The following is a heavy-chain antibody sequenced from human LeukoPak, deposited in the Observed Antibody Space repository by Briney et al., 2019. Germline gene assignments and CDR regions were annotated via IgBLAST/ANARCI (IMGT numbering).Heavy chain of an antibody. CDR3: ARSFLTTVVTPPPPHGMDV. CDR2: IYYSGCT. D-gene: IGHD4-23*01. V-gene: IGHV4-31*03. Sequence: PSQTLSLTCTVSGGSISSGGYYWSWVRQHPGKGLVRIGYIYYSGCTYYNPSLKSRVTISVDKSKNQFSLKLSSVTAADTAVYYCARSFLTTVVTPPPPHGMDVWGQGTTVTVSS. J-gene: IGHJ6*02. CDR1: GGSISSGGYY.